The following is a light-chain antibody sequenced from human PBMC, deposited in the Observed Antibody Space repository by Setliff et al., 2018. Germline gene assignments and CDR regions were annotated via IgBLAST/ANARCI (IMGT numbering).Light chain of an antibody. J-gene: IGKJ1*01. CDR1: QDVGTY. CDR2: AAS. V-gene: IGKV1-9*01. Sequence: DIQLTQSPSFLSASVGDRVTITCRASQDVGTYLAWYQQKLGKAPKLLIYAASTLQSGVPSRFGGSGSGTEFTLSISSLQPEDFATYYCQQLNSPVTFGQGTKGEI. CDR3: QQLNSPVT.